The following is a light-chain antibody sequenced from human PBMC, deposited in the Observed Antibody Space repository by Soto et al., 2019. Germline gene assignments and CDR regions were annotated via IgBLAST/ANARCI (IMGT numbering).Light chain of an antibody. J-gene: IGKJ1*01. V-gene: IGKV3-11*01. CDR2: SGY. CDR1: QSVSSS. Sequence: FVVTQSPATLSLSPGETATLSCRASQSVSSSVAWYQHKPGQSPRLVVYSGYKRSPGIPSRFSGSGSGTDFTLSISSVESDDFATYYCQQRDSWFRVFGPGTKVEVK. CDR3: QQRDSWFRV.